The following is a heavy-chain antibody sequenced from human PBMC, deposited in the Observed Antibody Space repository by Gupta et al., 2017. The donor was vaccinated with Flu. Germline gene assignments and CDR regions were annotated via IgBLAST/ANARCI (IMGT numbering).Heavy chain of an antibody. D-gene: IGHD4-17*01. CDR3: ARGTDYDYGDYAAY. J-gene: IGHJ4*02. V-gene: IGHV3-21*01. CDR1: GFTFSTYS. CDR2: ISTRSSYI. Sequence: EVQLVESGGGLVKPGGSLRLSCAASGFTFSTYSMNWVRQAPGKGLEWVSLISTRSSYIYYADSVKGRFTISRDNAKNSLYLQMNSLRAEDTAVYYCARGTDYDYGDYAAYWGQGTLVTVSS.